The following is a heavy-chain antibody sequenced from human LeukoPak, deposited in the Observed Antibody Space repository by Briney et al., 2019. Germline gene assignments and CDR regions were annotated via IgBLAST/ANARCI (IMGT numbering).Heavy chain of an antibody. CDR1: EFTFDDYA. Sequence: GGSLRLSCAASEFTFDDYAMSWVRQAPGKGLEWVSAISGSGGSTYYADSVKGRFTISRDNSKNTLYLQMNSLRAEDTAVYYCVRFVVVPAAILYFDYWGQGTLVTVSS. CDR3: VRFVVVPAAILYFDY. J-gene: IGHJ4*02. V-gene: IGHV3-23*01. CDR2: ISGSGGST. D-gene: IGHD2-2*01.